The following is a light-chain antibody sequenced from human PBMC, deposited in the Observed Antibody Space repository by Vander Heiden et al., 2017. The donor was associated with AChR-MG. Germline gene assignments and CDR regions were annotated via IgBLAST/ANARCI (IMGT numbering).Light chain of an antibody. Sequence: QSVLTQPPSASGTPGQRVTISCSGSSSNIGSNTVNGYQQLPGTAPKPLIYSNNQRPSGVPDRFPGSKSGTSASLAISGLQSEDEADYYCAAWDDSLNGDVVFGGGTKLTVL. J-gene: IGLJ2*01. CDR3: AAWDDSLNGDVV. CDR1: SSNIGSNT. CDR2: SNN. V-gene: IGLV1-44*01.